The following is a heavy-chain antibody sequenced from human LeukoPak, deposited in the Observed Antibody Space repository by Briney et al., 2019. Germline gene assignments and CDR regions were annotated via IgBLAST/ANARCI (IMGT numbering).Heavy chain of an antibody. D-gene: IGHD1-26*01. CDR3: ARSTLGSSGRYYYYYMDV. CDR2: IYHNGNT. CDR1: GYSISSGYY. V-gene: IGHV4-38-2*01. J-gene: IGHJ6*03. Sequence: SETLSLTCAVSGYSISSGYYWGWIRQPPRKGLEWIGSIYHNGNTYYNPSLKSRVTISVDTSKNQFSLKLSSVTAADTAVYYCARSTLGSSGRYYYYYMDVWGKGTTVTVSS.